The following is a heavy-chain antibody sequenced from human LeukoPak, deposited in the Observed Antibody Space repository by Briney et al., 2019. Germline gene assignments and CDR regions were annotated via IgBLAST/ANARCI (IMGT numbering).Heavy chain of an antibody. CDR3: ARDSSNRGYTRGWWGGY. D-gene: IGHD6-19*01. CDR1: GFTLSTYW. J-gene: IGHJ4*02. CDR2: IKQDGSEK. V-gene: IGHV3-7*01. Sequence: PGGSLRLSCVASGFTLSTYWMSWVRQAPGKGLEWVANIKQDGSEKYYVDSVKGRFTISRDNAKNSLYLQMNSLRAEDTAVYWCARDSSNRGYTRGWWGGYWGQGTLVTVSS.